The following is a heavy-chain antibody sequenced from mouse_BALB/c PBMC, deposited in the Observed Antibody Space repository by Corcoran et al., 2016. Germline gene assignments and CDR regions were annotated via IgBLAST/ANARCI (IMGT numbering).Heavy chain of an antibody. V-gene: IGHV8-12*01. Sequence: QVTLKESGPGILQPSQTLSLTCSFSGFSLSTSGMGVSWIRQPSGKGLEWLAHIYWDDDKRYNPSLKSRLTISKDTSSNQVFLKITSVDTADTATYYCARRGENWPFDYWGQGTTLTVSS. J-gene: IGHJ2*01. CDR1: GFSLSTSGMG. CDR3: ARRGENWPFDY. D-gene: IGHD4-1*01. CDR2: IYWDDDK.